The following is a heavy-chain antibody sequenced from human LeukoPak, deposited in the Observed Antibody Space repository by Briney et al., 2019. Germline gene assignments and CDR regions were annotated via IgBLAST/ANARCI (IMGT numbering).Heavy chain of an antibody. V-gene: IGHV3-48*01. Sequence: GGSLRLSCAASGFTFSSYSFNWVRQAPGKGLEWVSYISRTTSYADSVKGRFTISRDNAKSSLYLQMNSLGAEDTAVYYCARDTDYAFDVWGQGTMVTVSS. CDR1: GFTFSSYS. CDR3: ARDTDYAFDV. CDR2: ISRTT. J-gene: IGHJ3*01.